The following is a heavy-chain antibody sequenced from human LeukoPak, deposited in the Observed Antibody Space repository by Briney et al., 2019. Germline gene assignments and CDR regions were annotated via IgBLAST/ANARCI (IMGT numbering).Heavy chain of an antibody. Sequence: GGSLRLSCAASGFTFSSYGMHWVRRAPGKGLEWVAVIWYDGSNKYYADSVKGRFTISRDNSKNTLYLQMNSLRAEDTAVYYCAREAAARVLGMDVWGQGTTVTVSS. J-gene: IGHJ6*02. CDR3: AREAAARVLGMDV. CDR1: GFTFSSYG. CDR2: IWYDGSNK. V-gene: IGHV3-33*01. D-gene: IGHD6-13*01.